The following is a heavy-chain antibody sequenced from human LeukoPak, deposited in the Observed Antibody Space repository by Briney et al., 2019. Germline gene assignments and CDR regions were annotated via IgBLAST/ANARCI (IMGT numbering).Heavy chain of an antibody. V-gene: IGHV1-18*01. CDR2: ISAYNGNT. J-gene: IGHJ5*02. CDR3: ARVGYCSSTSCREIPFDP. CDR1: GYTFTSYG. D-gene: IGHD2-2*01. Sequence: ASVKVSCKASGYTFTSYGISWVRQAPGQGLEWMGWISAYNGNTNYAQKLQGRVTMTTDTSTSTAYTELRSLRSDDTAVYYCARVGYCSSTSCREIPFDPWGQGTLVTVSS.